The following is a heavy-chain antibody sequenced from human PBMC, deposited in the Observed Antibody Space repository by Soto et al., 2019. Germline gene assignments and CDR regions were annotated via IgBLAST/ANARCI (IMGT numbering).Heavy chain of an antibody. V-gene: IGHV1-3*01. Sequence: QVQLVQSGTEVKMPGASVRLSCKASGYPFTNNAIHWVRQAPGQRLEWMGWINAANGHTSYSRKLQGRVTITRVTSATTGYMELTSLTSEDTAVYYCTTHPWGRFSFDDWGQGTLVTVSS. D-gene: IGHD3-16*01. CDR2: INAANGHT. CDR1: GYPFTNNA. CDR3: TTHPWGRFSFDD. J-gene: IGHJ4*02.